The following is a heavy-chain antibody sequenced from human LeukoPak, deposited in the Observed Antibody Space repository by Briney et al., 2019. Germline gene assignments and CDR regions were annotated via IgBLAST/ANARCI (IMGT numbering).Heavy chain of an antibody. J-gene: IGHJ4*02. CDR1: GGSISSSSSY. CDR3: ARPSSDTAIDY. V-gene: IGHV4-39*01. Sequence: SETLSLTCTVSGGSISSSSSYGGWIRQPPGKGLEWIGSIYYSGSTYYNPSLKSRVTISVDTSKNQFSLKLSSVTAAETAVYYCARPSSDTAIDYWGQGTLVTVSS. CDR2: IYYSGST. D-gene: IGHD5-18*01.